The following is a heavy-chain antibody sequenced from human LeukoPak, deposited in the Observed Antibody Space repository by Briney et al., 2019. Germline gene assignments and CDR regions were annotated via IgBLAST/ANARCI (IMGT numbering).Heavy chain of an antibody. V-gene: IGHV3-11*04. Sequence: GGSLRLSCAASGFTFSDYFISWIRQTPGKGLEWISYINSGSGYTKYYADSVKGRFTISRDNARNSVYLQMNSLRAEDTAVYYCAGEIIEVPGSFDYWGQGILVTVSS. CDR1: GFTFSDYF. CDR3: AGEIIEVPGSFDY. D-gene: IGHD6-19*01. CDR2: INSGSGYTK. J-gene: IGHJ4*02.